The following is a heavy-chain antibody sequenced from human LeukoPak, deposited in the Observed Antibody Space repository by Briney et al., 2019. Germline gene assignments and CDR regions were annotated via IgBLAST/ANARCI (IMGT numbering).Heavy chain of an antibody. CDR1: GYSFTSYW. CDR3: ARHNLDLLDAFDI. CDR2: IYPGDSDT. V-gene: IGHV5-51*01. J-gene: IGHJ3*02. Sequence: GESLKISCKGSGYSFTSYWIGWVRQMPGKGLEWMGIIYPGDSDTRYSPSVQGRVTISVDKSISTAYLQWSSLKASDTAMYYCARHNLDLLDAFDIWGRGTMVTVSS.